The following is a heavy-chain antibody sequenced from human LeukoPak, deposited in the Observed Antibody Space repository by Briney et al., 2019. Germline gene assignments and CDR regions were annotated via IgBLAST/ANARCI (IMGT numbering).Heavy chain of an antibody. CDR3: ARGGYGDPSWFDP. Sequence: GGSLRLSCAASGFTFSSYGMHWVRQAPGKGLEWVAVIWYDGSNKYYADSVKGRFTISRDNSKNTLYLQMNSLRAEDTAVYYCARGGYGDPSWFDPWGQGTLVTVSS. D-gene: IGHD4-17*01. J-gene: IGHJ5*02. CDR2: IWYDGSNK. V-gene: IGHV3-33*01. CDR1: GFTFSSYG.